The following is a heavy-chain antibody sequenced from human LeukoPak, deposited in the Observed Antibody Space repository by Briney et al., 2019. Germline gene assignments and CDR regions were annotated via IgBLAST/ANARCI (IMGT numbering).Heavy chain of an antibody. CDR3: TKDGGDYSVY. J-gene: IGHJ4*02. Sequence: GASLRLSCAASGFTFTSYAMSWVRRAPGKGRGCLSVISGRGGSTYYAVSVEARFTISRDNSKNTLYLQMNSLRAEDTAVYYCTKDGGDYSVYWGQGTLVTVSS. CDR2: ISGRGGST. D-gene: IGHD4-17*01. V-gene: IGHV3-23*01. CDR1: GFTFTSYA.